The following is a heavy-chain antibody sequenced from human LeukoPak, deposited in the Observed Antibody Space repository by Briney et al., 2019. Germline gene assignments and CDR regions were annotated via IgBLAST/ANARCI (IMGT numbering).Heavy chain of an antibody. J-gene: IGHJ3*02. V-gene: IGHV4-59*01. D-gene: IGHD6-13*01. CDR2: IYYSGST. CDR1: GGSISSYY. CDR3: ARQQQGAFDI. Sequence: SETLSLTCTVSGGSISSYYWSWIRQPPGKGLEWIGYIYYSGSTNYNPSLKSRVTISVDTSKNQFSLKLGSVTAADTAVYYCARQQQGAFDIWGQGTMVTVSS.